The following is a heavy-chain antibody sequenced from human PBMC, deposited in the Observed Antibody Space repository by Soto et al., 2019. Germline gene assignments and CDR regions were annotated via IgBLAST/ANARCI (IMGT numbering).Heavy chain of an antibody. Sequence: SVKVSCKASGGTFSSYAISWVRQAPGQGLEWMGGIIPIFGTANYAQKFQGRVTITADESTSTAYMELSSLRSEDTAVYYCARDPSDYYDSGSRFDPWGQGTLVTVS. CDR2: IIPIFGTA. V-gene: IGHV1-69*13. CDR3: ARDPSDYYDSGSRFDP. CDR1: GGTFSSYA. D-gene: IGHD3-22*01. J-gene: IGHJ5*02.